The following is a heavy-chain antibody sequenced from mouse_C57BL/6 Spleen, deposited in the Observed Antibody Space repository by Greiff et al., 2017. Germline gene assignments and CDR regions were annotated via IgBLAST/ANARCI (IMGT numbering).Heavy chain of an antibody. V-gene: IGHV5-17*01. J-gene: IGHJ4*01. CDR3: ARRPRGYAMDY. CDR1: GFTFSDYG. CDR2: ISSGSSTI. Sequence: DVHLVESGGGLVKPGGSLKLSCAASGFTFSDYGMHWVRQAPEKGLEWVAYISSGSSTIYYADTVKGRFTISRDNAKNTLFLQMTSLRSEDTARYYCARRPRGYAMDYWGQGTSVTVSS.